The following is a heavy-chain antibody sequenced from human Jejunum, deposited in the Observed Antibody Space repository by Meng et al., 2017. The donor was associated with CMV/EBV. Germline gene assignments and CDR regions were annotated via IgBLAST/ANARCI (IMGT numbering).Heavy chain of an antibody. J-gene: IGHJ3*02. Sequence: QVQLQESGPGPVKPSQTLSLTCTVSGGSISNDNYLWSWVRQPPGKGLEWVGYIYFSGRAYYNPSLESRVTISVDTSKNQFSLKLNSVTATDTAVYYCAREVKIVADSDGFDIWGQGTMVTVSS. CDR3: AREVKIVADSDGFDI. V-gene: IGHV4-30-4*08. D-gene: IGHD5-12*01. CDR2: IYFSGRA. CDR1: GGSISNDNYL.